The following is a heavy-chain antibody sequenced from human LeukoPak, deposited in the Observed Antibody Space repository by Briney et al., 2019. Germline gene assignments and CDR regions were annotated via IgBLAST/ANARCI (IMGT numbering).Heavy chain of an antibody. V-gene: IGHV3-33*01. D-gene: IGHD6-19*01. CDR1: GXXFXXXG. CDR3: ARDDSIAVAVDY. CDR2: IWYDGSNK. J-gene: IGHJ4*02. Sequence: GGSLRLSCAASGXXFXXXGXXXXXXAXGXXLXXVVVIWYDGSNKYYADSVKGRFTISRDNSKNTLYLQMNSLRAEDTAVYYCARDDSIAVAVDYWGQGTLVTVSS.